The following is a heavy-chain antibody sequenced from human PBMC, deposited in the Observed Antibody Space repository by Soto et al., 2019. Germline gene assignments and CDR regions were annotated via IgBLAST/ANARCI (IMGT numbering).Heavy chain of an antibody. D-gene: IGHD2-2*01. CDR1: GDSFTSYA. CDR3: ARDYCSSTSCYTNRYNWFDP. V-gene: IGHV1-3*01. Sequence: ASVKVSCEASGDSFTSYAMHWVRQAPGQRLEWMGWINAGNGNTNYAQKLQGRVTMTTDTSTSTAYMELRSLRSDDTAVYYCARDYCSSTSCYTNRYNWFDPWGQGTLVTVSS. CDR2: INAGNGNT. J-gene: IGHJ5*02.